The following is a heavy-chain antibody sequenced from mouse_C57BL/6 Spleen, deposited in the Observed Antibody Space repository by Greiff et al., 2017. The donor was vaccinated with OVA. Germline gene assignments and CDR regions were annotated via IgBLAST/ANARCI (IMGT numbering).Heavy chain of an antibody. CDR3: ARQEDYYGSSFAY. CDR2: ISSGGSYT. V-gene: IGHV5-6*01. Sequence: EVKLMESGGDLVKPGGSLKLSCAASGFTFSSYGMSWVRQTPDKRLEWVATISSGGSYTYYPDSVKGRFTISRDNAKNTLYLQMSSLKSEDTAMYYCARQEDYYGSSFAYWGQGTLVTVSA. CDR1: GFTFSSYG. J-gene: IGHJ3*01. D-gene: IGHD1-1*01.